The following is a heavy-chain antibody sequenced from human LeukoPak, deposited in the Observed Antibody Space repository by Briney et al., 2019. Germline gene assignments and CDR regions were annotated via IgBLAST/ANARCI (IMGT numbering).Heavy chain of an antibody. J-gene: IGHJ4*02. CDR1: VFTFSDIY. CDR2: ISSSGSTI. V-gene: IGHV3-11*01. D-gene: IGHD3-3*01. CDR3: ARVREVFGVVIGVFDD. Sequence: GGSLRLSCAASVFTFSDIYMSWIRQAPGEGLEWGSYISSSGSTIYYADSVKGPFTISRDNAKNSLYLQMNSLRAEDTAVYYCARVREVFGVVIGVFDDWGQGALVTVAS.